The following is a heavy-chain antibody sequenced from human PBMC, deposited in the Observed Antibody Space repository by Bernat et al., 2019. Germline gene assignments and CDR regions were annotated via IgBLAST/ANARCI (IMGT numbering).Heavy chain of an antibody. CDR1: GFTFSSYG. J-gene: IGHJ4*02. CDR2: IWYDGSNN. D-gene: IGHD6-13*01. V-gene: IGHV3-33*01. CDR3: ERDSSLDY. Sequence: QVRMIKCRECVDEPSRYPIFSCATSGFTFSSYGMHWVRQAPVKGLEWVAVIWYDGSNNYYADSVKGRFTISRDNSKNTLYLQMNSLRAEDTAVYYCERDSSLDYWGQ.